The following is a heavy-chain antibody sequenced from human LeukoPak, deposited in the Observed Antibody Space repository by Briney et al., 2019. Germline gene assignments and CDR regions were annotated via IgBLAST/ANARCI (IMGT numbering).Heavy chain of an antibody. V-gene: IGHV3-48*01. CDR3: ARDHNYAFDN. Sequence: PGGSLRLSCAASGFPFNEYSMNWVRQAPGKGLEWISYIGIDSGNTKYADSVRGRFTISGDKAKNSLYLQMNGLRVEDTAVYYCARDHNYAFDNWGQGTLVTVTS. J-gene: IGHJ4*02. CDR1: GFPFNEYS. D-gene: IGHD4-11*01. CDR2: IGIDSGNT.